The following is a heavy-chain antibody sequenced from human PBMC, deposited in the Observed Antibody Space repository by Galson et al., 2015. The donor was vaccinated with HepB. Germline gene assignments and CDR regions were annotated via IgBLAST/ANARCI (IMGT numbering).Heavy chain of an antibody. CDR1: GFTLGSYS. CDR2: ISSSSSYI. V-gene: IGHV3-21*01. Sequence: SLRLSCAASGFTLGSYSMNWVRQAPGKGLEWVSSISSSSSYIYCADSVRGRFTISRDNAKNSLYLQMNSLRAEDTAVYYCAQGSDRMQWLVLTRLGYWGEGTLVTVSS. CDR3: AQGSDRMQWLVLTRLGY. J-gene: IGHJ4*02. D-gene: IGHD6-19*01.